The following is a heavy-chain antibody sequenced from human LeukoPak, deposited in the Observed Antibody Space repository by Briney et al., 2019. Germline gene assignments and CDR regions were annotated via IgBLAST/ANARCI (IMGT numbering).Heavy chain of an antibody. CDR3: AIRGLRRGGYYFDY. Sequence: SETLSLTCTVSGYSISSGYYWSWIRQPPGKGLEWIGEINHSGSTNYNPSLKSRVTMSVDTSKNQFSLKLSSVTAADTAVYYCAIRGLRRGGYYFDYWGQGTLVTVSS. V-gene: IGHV4-38-2*02. CDR1: GYSISSGYY. D-gene: IGHD3-10*01. J-gene: IGHJ4*02. CDR2: INHSGST.